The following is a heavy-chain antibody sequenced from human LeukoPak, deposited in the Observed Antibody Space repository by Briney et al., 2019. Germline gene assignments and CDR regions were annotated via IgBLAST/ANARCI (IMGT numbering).Heavy chain of an antibody. CDR1: GGTFSSYA. Sequence: SVKVSCKASGGTFSSYAISWVRQAPGQGLEWMGRITPIFGTANYAQKFQGRVTITTDESTSTAYMELSSLRSEDTAVYYCASYLPTSKYYYDSSGYYSDWGQGTLVTVSS. CDR2: ITPIFGTA. D-gene: IGHD3-22*01. V-gene: IGHV1-69*05. CDR3: ASYLPTSKYYYDSSGYYSD. J-gene: IGHJ4*02.